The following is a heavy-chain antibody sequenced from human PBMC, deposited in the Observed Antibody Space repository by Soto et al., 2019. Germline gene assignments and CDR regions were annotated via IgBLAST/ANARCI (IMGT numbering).Heavy chain of an antibody. V-gene: IGHV4-59*08. CDR2: IYYSGST. J-gene: IGHJ6*03. D-gene: IGHD6-13*01. CDR1: GGSISSYY. CDR3: ARHRNSSSWYYYYYYHMDV. Sequence: TLSLTCTVSGGSISSYYWSWIRQPPGKGLEWIGYIYYSGSTNYNPSLKSRVTISVDTSKNQFSLKLSSVTAADTAVYYCARHRNSSSWYYYYYYHMDVWGKGTTVTVSS.